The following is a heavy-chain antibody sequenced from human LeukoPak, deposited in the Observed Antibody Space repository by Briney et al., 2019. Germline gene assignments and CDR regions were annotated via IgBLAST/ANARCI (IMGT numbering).Heavy chain of an antibody. CDR2: IYYSGST. V-gene: IGHV4-59*01. Sequence: SETLSLTCTVSGGSISSYYWSWIRQPPGKGLEWIGYIYYSGSTNYNPSLKSRATISVDTSKNQFSLKLSSVTAADTAVYYCARDGALRFLEWSNYYYHGMDVWGQGTTVTVSS. CDR3: ARDGALRFLEWSNYYYHGMDV. J-gene: IGHJ6*02. CDR1: GGSISSYY. D-gene: IGHD3-3*01.